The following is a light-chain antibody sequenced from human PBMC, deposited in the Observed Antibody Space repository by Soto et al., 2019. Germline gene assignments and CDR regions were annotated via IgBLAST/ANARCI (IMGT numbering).Light chain of an antibody. CDR1: QSVSSSY. V-gene: IGKV3-20*01. J-gene: IGKJ1*01. CDR3: QQYGSSPMT. CDR2: GAS. Sequence: EIVLTQSPGTLSLSPGERATLSCRASQSVSSSYLAWYQQKPGQAPRLLIYGASSWATGIPDRFSGSGSGTEFPLTISRLEPEDFSVYYCQQYGSSPMTFGQGTKVEIK.